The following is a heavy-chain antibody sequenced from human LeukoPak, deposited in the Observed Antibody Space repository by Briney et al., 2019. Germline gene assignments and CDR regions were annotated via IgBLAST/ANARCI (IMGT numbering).Heavy chain of an antibody. J-gene: IGHJ5*02. CDR1: GFTFSSYT. Sequence: GGSLRLSCAASGFTFSSYTLIWVRQAPGKGLEWISYISGSSNTKLYADSVEGRFTISRDNSKNTLYLQMNSLRAEDTAVYYCAKGRGIAAAGRGFDPWGQGTLVTVSS. CDR3: AKGRGIAAAGRGFDP. CDR2: ISGSSNTK. D-gene: IGHD6-13*01. V-gene: IGHV3-48*01.